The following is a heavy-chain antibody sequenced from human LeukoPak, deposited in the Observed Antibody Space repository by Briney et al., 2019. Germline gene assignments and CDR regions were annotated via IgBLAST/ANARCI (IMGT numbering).Heavy chain of an antibody. J-gene: IGHJ4*02. D-gene: IGHD3-22*01. CDR3: VRSAFHAGSGNYYDY. Sequence: GGSLRLSCAASGFTFSNYWIHWVRQAPGKGLVWVARIDNAGSITTYADSVKGRFTISRDNAENTLYLQMNCLRVEDTAVYYCVRSAFHAGSGNYYDYWGQGTLVTVSS. CDR2: IDNAGSIT. V-gene: IGHV3-74*03. CDR1: GFTFSNYW.